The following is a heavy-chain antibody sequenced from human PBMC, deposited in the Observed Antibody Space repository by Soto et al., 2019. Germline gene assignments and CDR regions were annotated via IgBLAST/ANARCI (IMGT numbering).Heavy chain of an antibody. J-gene: IGHJ4*02. D-gene: IGHD6-19*01. CDR3: AREYSSGWSKD. CDR2: MNPNSGNT. Sequence: QVQLLQSGAEVKKSGASVKVSCKASGYTFTSYDINWVRQATGQGLEWMGWMNPNSGNTGYAQKFQGRVTMSMNTSISTAYMELSSLRSEDTTVYYCAREYSSGWSKDWGQGTLVTVSS. CDR1: GYTFTSYD. V-gene: IGHV1-8*01.